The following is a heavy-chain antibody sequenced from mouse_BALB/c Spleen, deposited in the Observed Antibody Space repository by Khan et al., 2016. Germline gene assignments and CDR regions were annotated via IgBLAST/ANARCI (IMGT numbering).Heavy chain of an antibody. CDR1: GDSITSGH. V-gene: IGHV3-8*02. D-gene: IGHD1-2*01. Sequence: EVQLQESGPSLAKPSQTLSLTCSVTGDSITSGHWNWIRKFPGNKFDFMGYISHSGDSYYNPSLKSRISITRDTSKNQYYLQLNSVTTEDKATYYCATCDYYRSAFAYWGQGTLVTVSA. CDR3: ATCDYYRSAFAY. CDR2: ISHSGDS. J-gene: IGHJ3*01.